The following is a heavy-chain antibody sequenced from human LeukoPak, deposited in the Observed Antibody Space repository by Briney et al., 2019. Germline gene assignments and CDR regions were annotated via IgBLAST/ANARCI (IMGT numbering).Heavy chain of an antibody. V-gene: IGHV3-7*05. CDR3: VMDMDV. Sequence: GGALRHSCAATGFIYSSYWMNWVRQAPGKGLEWVANIKEDGSAKYYVDSVKGRFTIYRDNAKNSLYLQMNSVRAEDTAVYYCVMDMDVWGQGTTVTVSS. J-gene: IGHJ6*02. CDR1: GFIYSSYW. CDR2: IKEDGSAK.